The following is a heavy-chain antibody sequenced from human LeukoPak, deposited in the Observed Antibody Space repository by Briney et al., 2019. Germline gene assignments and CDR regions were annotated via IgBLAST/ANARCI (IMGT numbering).Heavy chain of an antibody. CDR3: AKDVDTVMDWANDAFDV. V-gene: IGHV3-30-3*01. D-gene: IGHD5-18*01. Sequence: GGSLRLSCAASQFIFNNYAMSWVRQAPGKGLEWVASISYDGVDKYYADSPKDRFTMSRDNSKNSIYLQMNSLRVEDTAMYYCAKDVDTVMDWANDAFDVWGQGTMVIVSS. J-gene: IGHJ3*01. CDR1: QFIFNNYA. CDR2: ISYDGVDK.